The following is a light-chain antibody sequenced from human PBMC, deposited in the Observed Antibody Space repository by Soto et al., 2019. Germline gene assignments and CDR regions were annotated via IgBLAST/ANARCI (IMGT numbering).Light chain of an antibody. CDR2: GAS. J-gene: IGKJ1*01. V-gene: IGKV3-20*01. CDR3: HQYGSSQT. CDR1: QTVGSSF. Sequence: EIVLTQSPGTLSWSPGERATLSCRASQTVGSSFLAWFQHKPGQAPRLLIYGASTRATGIPDRFSGSGSGTDFTLTISGLEPEDFAVYYCHQYGSSQTFGQGTKVDIK.